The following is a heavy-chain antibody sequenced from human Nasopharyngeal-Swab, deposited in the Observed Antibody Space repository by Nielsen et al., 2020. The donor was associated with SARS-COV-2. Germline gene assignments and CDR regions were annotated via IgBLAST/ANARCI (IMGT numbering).Heavy chain of an antibody. J-gene: IGHJ6*02. CDR1: GCTFTSYA. Sequence: ASGKVSCKASGCTFTSYAMNWVRQAPGQVLEWMGWTNTNTGNPTYAQGFTGRFVFSLDTSVSTAYLQISSLKAEDTAVYYCARARGQPHNYYYYGMDVWGQGTTVTVSS. CDR2: TNTNTGNP. V-gene: IGHV7-4-1*02. CDR3: ARARGQPHNYYYYGMDV.